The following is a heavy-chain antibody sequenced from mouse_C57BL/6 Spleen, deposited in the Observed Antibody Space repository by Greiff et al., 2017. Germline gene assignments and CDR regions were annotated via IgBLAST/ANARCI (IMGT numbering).Heavy chain of an antibody. CDR2: INYDGSST. J-gene: IGHJ2*01. V-gene: IGHV5-16*01. CDR1: GFTFSDYY. CDR3: AREDGSSYNYFDD. Sequence: EVKLVESEGGLVQPGSSMKLSCTASGFTFSDYYMAWVRQVPEKGLEWVANINYDGSSTYYLDSLKCRFIISRDNAKNILYLQMSSLKSEDTATYYCAREDGSSYNYFDDGGQGTTLTVSS. D-gene: IGHD1-1*01.